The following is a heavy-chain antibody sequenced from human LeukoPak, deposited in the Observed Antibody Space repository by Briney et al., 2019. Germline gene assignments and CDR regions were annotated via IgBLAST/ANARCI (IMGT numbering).Heavy chain of an antibody. V-gene: IGHV4-59*08. CDR1: GGSISSYY. J-gene: IGHJ4*02. D-gene: IGHD2-2*01. CDR2: IYYSGST. Sequence: PSETLSLTCTVSGGSISSYYWSWIRQPPGKGLEWIGYIYYSGSTNYNPSLTSRVTISLDTSKKQFSLKLSSVTAADTAVYYCARRTRGGYCSSTSCYGHDYWGQGTLVTVSS. CDR3: ARRTRGGYCSSTSCYGHDY.